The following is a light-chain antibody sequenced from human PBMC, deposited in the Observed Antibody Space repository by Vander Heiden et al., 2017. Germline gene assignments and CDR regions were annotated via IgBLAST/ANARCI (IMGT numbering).Light chain of an antibody. J-gene: IGKJ4*01. CDR3: QQTARIPLT. Sequence: DIQMTQSPSSLSASVGDRVTITCRASQSITSYLKWYQQKPGKAPKLLMYAASNLQSGVPSRFSGSGSGTDFTLTISSLQPEDFATYHCQQTARIPLTFGGGTKVEIK. CDR1: QSITSY. CDR2: AAS. V-gene: IGKV1-39*01.